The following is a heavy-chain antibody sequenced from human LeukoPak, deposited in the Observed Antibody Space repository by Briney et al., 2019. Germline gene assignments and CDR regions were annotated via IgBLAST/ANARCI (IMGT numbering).Heavy chain of an antibody. CDR1: GGSLSSYY. V-gene: IGHV4-59*01. Sequence: SETLSLTCTVSGGSLSSYYWSWIRQPPGKGLEWIGYIYHSGSTNYNPSLKSRVTISVDTSKNQFSLKLSSVTAADTAVYYCARGSHYYLNWFDPWGQGTLVTVSS. D-gene: IGHD3-22*01. J-gene: IGHJ5*02. CDR3: ARGSHYYLNWFDP. CDR2: IYHSGST.